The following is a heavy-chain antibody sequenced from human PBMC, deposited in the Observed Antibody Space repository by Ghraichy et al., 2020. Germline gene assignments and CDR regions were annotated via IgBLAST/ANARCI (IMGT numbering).Heavy chain of an antibody. CDR3: ARGGYWFGINTYYYYYGMDV. Sequence: ETLSLTCAVYGGSFSGYYWSWIRQPPGKGLEWIGEINHSGSTNYNPSLKSRVTISVDTSKNQFSLKLSSVTAADTAVYYCARGGYWFGINTYYYYYGMDVWGQGTTVTVSS. CDR2: INHSGST. CDR1: GGSFSGYY. J-gene: IGHJ6*02. V-gene: IGHV4-34*01. D-gene: IGHD3-10*01.